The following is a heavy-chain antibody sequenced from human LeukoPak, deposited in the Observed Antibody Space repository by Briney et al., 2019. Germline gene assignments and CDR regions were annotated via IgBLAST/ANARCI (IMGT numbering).Heavy chain of an antibody. CDR3: AKAIEEMWGSSSFDY. D-gene: IGHD6-6*01. J-gene: IGHJ4*02. CDR2: ISWNSGSI. CDR1: GFTFDDYA. V-gene: IGHV3-9*01. Sequence: PGGSLRLSCAASGFTFDDYAMHWVRHAPGKGLEWVSGISWNSGSIGYADSVKGRFTISRDNAKNSLYLQMNSLRAEDTALYYCAKAIEEMWGSSSFDYWGQGTLVTVSS.